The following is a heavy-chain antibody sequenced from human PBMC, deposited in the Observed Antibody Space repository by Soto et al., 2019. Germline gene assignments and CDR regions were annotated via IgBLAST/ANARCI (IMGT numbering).Heavy chain of an antibody. D-gene: IGHD4-17*01. CDR3: ARNTNYGEYGACIDP. V-gene: IGHV3-33*01. J-gene: IGHJ5*02. Sequence: QVQLVESGGGVVQPGRSLRLSCTASGFTFSNHGMHWVRQAQGKGLERVAVIWFDGFNKYYADSVKGRFTISRDTSKNTLYLQMNSLRAEDTAVYYCARNTNYGEYGACIDPWGQGTLGTVSS. CDR2: IWFDGFNK. CDR1: GFTFSNHG.